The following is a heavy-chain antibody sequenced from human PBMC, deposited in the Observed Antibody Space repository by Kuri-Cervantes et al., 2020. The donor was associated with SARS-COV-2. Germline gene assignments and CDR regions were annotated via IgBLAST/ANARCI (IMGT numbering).Heavy chain of an antibody. J-gene: IGHJ3*02. V-gene: IGHV1-8*02. CDR1: GYTFTSYD. CDR3: ARRGMAAGPYCSSTSCSDAFDI. Sequence: ASVKVSCKASGYTFTSYDINWVRQATGQGLEWMGWMNPNSGNAGYAQKFQGRVTMTRDTSISTAHMELSRLRSDDTAVYYCARRGMAAGPYCSSTSCSDAFDIWGQGTMVTVSS. D-gene: IGHD2-2*01. CDR2: MNPNSGNA.